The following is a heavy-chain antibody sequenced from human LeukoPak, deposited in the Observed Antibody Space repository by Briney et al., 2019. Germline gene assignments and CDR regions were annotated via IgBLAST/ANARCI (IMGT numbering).Heavy chain of an antibody. D-gene: IGHD6-13*01. CDR2: ISGSGGST. CDR1: GFTFSSYA. Sequence: GGSLRLSCAASGFTFSSYAMSWVRQAPGKGLEWVSAISGSGGSTYYADSVKGRLTISRDNSKNTLYLQMNSLRAEDTAVYYCAKDLYSSSVGGSYYYYYGMDVWGQGTTVTVSS. J-gene: IGHJ6*02. CDR3: AKDLYSSSVGGSYYYYYGMDV. V-gene: IGHV3-23*01.